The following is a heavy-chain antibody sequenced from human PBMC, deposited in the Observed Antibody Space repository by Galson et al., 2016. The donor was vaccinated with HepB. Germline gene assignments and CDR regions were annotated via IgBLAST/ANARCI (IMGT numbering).Heavy chain of an antibody. CDR3: ARRLNWGSRWYFDL. J-gene: IGHJ2*01. CDR1: GYNFATYW. V-gene: IGHV5-51*01. D-gene: IGHD7-27*01. CDR2: IYPGDSDT. Sequence: QSGAEVKKPGESLKISCKGSGYNFATYWIGWVRHMPGKGLEWMGIIYPGDSDTRYSPSFQGQVTISADKSINTAYLQWSGLKASDSAIYYCARRLNWGSRWYFDLWGRGTLVTVSS.